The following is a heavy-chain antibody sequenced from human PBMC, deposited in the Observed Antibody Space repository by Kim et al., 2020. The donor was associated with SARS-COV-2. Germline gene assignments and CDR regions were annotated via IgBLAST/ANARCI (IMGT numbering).Heavy chain of an antibody. V-gene: IGHV1-69*13. Sequence: SVKVSCKASGGTFSSYAISWVRQAPGQGLEWMGGIIPIFGTANYAQKFQGRVTITADESTSTAYMELSSLRSEDTAVYYCARGGAEMATDDAFDIWGQGTMVTVSS. CDR1: GGTFSSYA. CDR2: IIPIFGTA. D-gene: IGHD5-12*01. J-gene: IGHJ3*02. CDR3: ARGGAEMATDDAFDI.